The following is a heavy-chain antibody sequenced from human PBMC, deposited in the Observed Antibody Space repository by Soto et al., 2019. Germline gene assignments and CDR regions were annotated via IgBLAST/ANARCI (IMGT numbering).Heavy chain of an antibody. J-gene: IGHJ5*02. CDR2: INHSGST. V-gene: IGHV4-34*01. D-gene: IGHD3-10*01. CDR1: GGSFSGYY. CDR3: ARDNYGSGSYGNWFDP. Sequence: SETLSLTCAVYGGSFSGYYWSWIRQPPGKGLEWIGEINHSGSTNYNPSLKSRLTISVDTSKHQFSLKLSSVTAADTAVYYCARDNYGSGSYGNWFDPWGQGTLVTVSS.